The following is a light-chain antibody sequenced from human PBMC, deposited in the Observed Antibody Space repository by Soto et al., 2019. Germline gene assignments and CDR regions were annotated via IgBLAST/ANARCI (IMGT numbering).Light chain of an antibody. V-gene: IGKV1-5*01. Sequence: EIPMTQSPYYRSATVGERVNVTSRASQGISNYLAWYQQKPGKAPKLLIYDASSLESGVPSRFSGSGSGTEFTLTISSLQPDDFATYYCQQYNSYSWTFGQGTKVDI. J-gene: IGKJ1*01. CDR1: QGISNY. CDR3: QQYNSYSWT. CDR2: DAS.